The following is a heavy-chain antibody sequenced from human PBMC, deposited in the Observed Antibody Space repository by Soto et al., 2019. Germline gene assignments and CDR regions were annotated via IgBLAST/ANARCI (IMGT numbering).Heavy chain of an antibody. CDR1: SGSISSYN. J-gene: IGHJ4*02. V-gene: IGHV4-59*01. CDR2: INYSGST. CDR3: ARENYYALDY. Sequence: ETLCLACPVSSGSISSYNWNGVRQPPGKGLEWIGFINYSGSTHYNPSLKSRVTISLDTSKNQFSLKLNSVTAADTAVYYCARENYYALDYWGPGTLVTVSS. D-gene: IGHD3-10*01.